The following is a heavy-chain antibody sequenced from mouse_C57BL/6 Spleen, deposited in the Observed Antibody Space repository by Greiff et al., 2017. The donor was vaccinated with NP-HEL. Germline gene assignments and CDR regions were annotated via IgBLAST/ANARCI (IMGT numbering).Heavy chain of an antibody. V-gene: IGHV10-3*01. J-gene: IGHJ3*01. Sequence: EVQLVESGGGLVQPKGSLKLSCAASGFTFNTYAMHWVRQAPGKGLEWVARISSKSSNYATYYADSVKDRFTISRDDSQSMLYLQMNNLKTEYTARYYCVRDDAYYKSWFAYWGQGTLVTVSA. CDR1: GFTFNTYA. CDR3: VRDDAYYKSWFAY. D-gene: IGHD2-12*01. CDR2: ISSKSSNYAT.